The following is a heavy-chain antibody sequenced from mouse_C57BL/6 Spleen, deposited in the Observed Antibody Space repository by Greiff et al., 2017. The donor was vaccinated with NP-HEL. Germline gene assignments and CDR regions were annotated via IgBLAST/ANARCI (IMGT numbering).Heavy chain of an antibody. CDR3: ARGYDYAWYFDV. Sequence: EVKLMESGPGLVKPSQSLSLTCSVTGYSITSGYYWNWIRQFPGNKLEWMGYISYDGSNNYNPSLKNRISITRDTSKNQFFLKLNSVTTEDTATYYCARGYDYAWYFDVWGTGTTVTVSS. CDR2: ISYDGSN. J-gene: IGHJ1*03. V-gene: IGHV3-6*01. D-gene: IGHD2-4*01. CDR1: GYSITSGYY.